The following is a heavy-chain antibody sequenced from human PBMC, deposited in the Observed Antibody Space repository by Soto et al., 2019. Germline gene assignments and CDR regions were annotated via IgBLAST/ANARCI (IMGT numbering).Heavy chain of an antibody. V-gene: IGHV1-69*06. D-gene: IGHD3-16*01. CDR1: GGTFRNHA. CDR3: ARGDDFDYYYGVDV. Sequence: SVKATCKDAGGTFRNHAIRWVRHALGQGLEWMGGIVPMFGTSNYAQKFQGRVTTTADKSTNTAYMELSSLTSEDTAVYYCARGDDFDYYYGVDVWGQGTTVTVSS. J-gene: IGHJ6*02. CDR2: IVPMFGTS.